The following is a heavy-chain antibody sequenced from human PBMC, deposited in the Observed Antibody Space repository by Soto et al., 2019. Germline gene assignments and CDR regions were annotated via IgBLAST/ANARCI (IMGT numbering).Heavy chain of an antibody. CDR1: GGTFRRYA. CDR2: IIPSFGTA. D-gene: IGHD3-16*02. Sequence: QVRLVQSGAEVKTTGSSVKVSCKTSGGTFRRYALSWLRQAPGQGLEWMGGIIPSFGTAQYAQKFQGRVTITADEFTSTAYLELSSLTSEDTAVYYCARDPVHPSIAGTGDDHWGQGTLVAVSS. V-gene: IGHV1-69*01. CDR3: ARDPVHPSIAGTGDDH. J-gene: IGHJ5*02.